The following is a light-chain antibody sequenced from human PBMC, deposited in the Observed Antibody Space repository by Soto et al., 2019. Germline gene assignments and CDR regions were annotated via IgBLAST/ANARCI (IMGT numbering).Light chain of an antibody. V-gene: IGKV3-20*01. CDR2: AAF. CDR3: QPYNNWPLT. CDR1: QIISSTY. J-gene: IGKJ4*01. Sequence: EIVLTQSPGTLSLSPGDRATLSCRASQIISSTYLAWYQQRPGQAPRLLIYAAFSKATDIPDRFSGSGSGTEFTLTINSLQSEDFAIYYCQPYNNWPLTFGGGTKVESK.